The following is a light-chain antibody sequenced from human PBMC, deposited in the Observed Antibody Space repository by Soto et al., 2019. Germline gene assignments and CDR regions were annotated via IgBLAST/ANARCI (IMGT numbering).Light chain of an antibody. V-gene: IGLV2-8*01. CDR3: CSYAGTRAV. Sequence: QSALTQPPSASGSPGQSVTISCTGSSSDVGGFDCVSWYQQHPGKVPKLMIYGVTKRPSGVPDRFSGSKSGNTASLTVSGLQAEDEADYYCCSYAGTRAVFGTGTKVTVL. J-gene: IGLJ1*01. CDR1: SSDVGGFDC. CDR2: GVT.